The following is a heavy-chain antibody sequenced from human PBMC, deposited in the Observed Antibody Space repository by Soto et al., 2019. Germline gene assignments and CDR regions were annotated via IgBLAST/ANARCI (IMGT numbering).Heavy chain of an antibody. Sequence: ASVKVSCKASGGTFSSYAISWVRQAPGQGLEWMGGIIPIFGTANYAQKFQGRVTITADESTSTAYMELSSLRSEDTAVYYCARALDYDSSGYYYVPNYAFDIWGQGTMVTVSS. CDR1: GGTFSSYA. J-gene: IGHJ3*02. D-gene: IGHD3-22*01. CDR2: IIPIFGTA. CDR3: ARALDYDSSGYYYVPNYAFDI. V-gene: IGHV1-69*13.